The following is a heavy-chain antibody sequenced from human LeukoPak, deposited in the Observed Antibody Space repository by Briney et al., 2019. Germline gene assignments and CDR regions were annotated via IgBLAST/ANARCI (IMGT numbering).Heavy chain of an antibody. D-gene: IGHD2-21*01. CDR1: GFTFTYAW. CDR2: INTKSDGGTI. Sequence: GGSLRLSCAASGFTFTYAWMSWVRQAPGKRLEWVGRINTKSDGGTIDYAAPLKGRFTISRDDSKNTVFLQMNSLKSEDTAVYYCTTGLAFWGQGTLVTVSS. V-gene: IGHV3-15*01. J-gene: IGHJ4*02. CDR3: TTGLAF.